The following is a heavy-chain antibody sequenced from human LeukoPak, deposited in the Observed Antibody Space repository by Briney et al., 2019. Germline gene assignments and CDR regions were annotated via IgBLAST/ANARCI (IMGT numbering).Heavy chain of an antibody. CDR2: IYHSGNT. CDR1: GYSISSGYY. Sequence: SETLSLTCTVSGYSISSGYYWGWIRQPPGKGLEWIGSIYHSGNTYYNPSLKSRVTISVDTSKNQFSLKLSSVTAADTALYYCARELDHDYDDYYLDYWGQGTLVTVSS. D-gene: IGHD4-17*01. CDR3: ARELDHDYDDYYLDY. V-gene: IGHV4-38-2*02. J-gene: IGHJ4*02.